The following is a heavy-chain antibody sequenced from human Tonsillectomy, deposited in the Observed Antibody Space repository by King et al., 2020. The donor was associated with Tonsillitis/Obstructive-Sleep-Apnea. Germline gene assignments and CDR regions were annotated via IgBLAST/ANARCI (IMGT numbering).Heavy chain of an antibody. Sequence: VQLVESGGGLVQPGGSLRLSCAASGFTFSSYWMIWLRQAPGKGLEWVANIKEDGSEKSFVDSVRGRFTISRDNAKSSLYLQMNNLRAEDTAVYYCARDINPQYSGAYYDAFDIWGQGKMVTVSS. V-gene: IGHV3-7*01. CDR3: ARDINPQYSGAYYDAFDI. D-gene: IGHD1-26*01. CDR2: IKEDGSEK. J-gene: IGHJ3*02. CDR1: GFTFSSYW.